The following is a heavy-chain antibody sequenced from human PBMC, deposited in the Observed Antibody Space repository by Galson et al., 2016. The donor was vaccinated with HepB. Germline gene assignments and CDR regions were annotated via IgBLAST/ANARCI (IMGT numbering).Heavy chain of an antibody. CDR2: ISGSGDSI. V-gene: IGHV3-23*01. CDR3: AKRRENWGHFDY. Sequence: SLRLSCAATGFTFNTYAMAWVRQAPGKGLQWVSAISGSGDSIFYADSVKGRFTISRDNSKNTLHLQMDSLRADDTALYYCAKRRENWGHFDYWGQGTLVTVSS. CDR1: GFTFNTYA. J-gene: IGHJ4*02. D-gene: IGHD7-27*01.